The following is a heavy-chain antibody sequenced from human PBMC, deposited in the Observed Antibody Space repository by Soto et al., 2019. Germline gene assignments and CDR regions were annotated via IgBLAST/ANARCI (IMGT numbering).Heavy chain of an antibody. J-gene: IGHJ3*02. CDR1: GGSFSCYY. V-gene: IGHV4-34*01. CDR3: ARDRSSGYRDAFDI. CDR2: INHSGST. D-gene: IGHD3-22*01. Sequence: SETLSLTCAVYGGSFSCYYWVWIRQPPGKGLEWIGEINHSGSTNYNPSLKSRVTISVDTSKNQFSLKLSSVTAADTAVYYCARDRSSGYRDAFDIWGQGTMVTVSS.